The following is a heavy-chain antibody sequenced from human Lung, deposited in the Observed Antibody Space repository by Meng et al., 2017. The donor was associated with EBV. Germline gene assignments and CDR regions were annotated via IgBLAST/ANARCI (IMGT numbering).Heavy chain of an antibody. CDR2: INTNTGTP. D-gene: IGHD3-22*01. CDR1: GYTFTSYA. V-gene: IGHV7-4-1*02. CDR3: ARGDYYDSSGLDY. J-gene: IGHJ4*02. Sequence: QVKLLHVGSGLKKPGASITVYCHASGYTFTSYAMHWVRQAPGQGREWMGWINTNTGTPTYAQGLTGRFVFSLDTSVSTAYLQISCLKAEDTAVYYCARGDYYDSSGLDYWGQGTLVTVSS.